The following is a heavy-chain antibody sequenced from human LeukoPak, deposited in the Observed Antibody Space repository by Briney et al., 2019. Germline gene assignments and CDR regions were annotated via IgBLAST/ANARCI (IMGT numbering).Heavy chain of an antibody. CDR1: GGSINSSSNY. V-gene: IGHV4-39*01. Sequence: IPTEILILPCSNSGGSINSSSNYWGWIRQPPGKGLEWIGGIYSSGSTYYNPSLKSRVTISVDTSKNQFSLKLSSVTAADTAVYYCARLPYYYYYMDVWGKGTTVTVSS. CDR2: IYSSGST. CDR3: ARLPYYYYYMDV. J-gene: IGHJ6*03.